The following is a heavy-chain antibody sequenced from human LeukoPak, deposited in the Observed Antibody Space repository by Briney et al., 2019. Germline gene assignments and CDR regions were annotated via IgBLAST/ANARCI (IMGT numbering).Heavy chain of an antibody. J-gene: IGHJ6*03. CDR1: GFTFSDYY. CDR2: ISSSGSTI. D-gene: IGHD2-8*01. Sequence: GGSLRLSCAASGFTFSDYYMSWIRQAPGKGLEWVSYISSSGSTIYYADSVKGRFTISRDNAKNSLYLQMNSLRAEDTAVYYCARFLGPDVYYYYYMDVWGKGTTVTVSS. V-gene: IGHV3-11*04. CDR3: ARFLGPDVYYYYYMDV.